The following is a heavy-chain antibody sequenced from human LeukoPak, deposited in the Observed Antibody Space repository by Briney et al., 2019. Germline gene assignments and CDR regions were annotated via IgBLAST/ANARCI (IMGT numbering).Heavy chain of an antibody. D-gene: IGHD3-3*01. Sequence: ASVKVSCKASGYTFTSYYMHWVRQAPGQGLEWMGIINPSGGSTSYAQKFQGRVTMTRDMSTSTVYMELSSLRSEDTAVYYCARASRSGYYTGMGAFDIWGQGTMVTVSS. CDR1: GYTFTSYY. V-gene: IGHV1-46*01. J-gene: IGHJ3*02. CDR2: INPSGGST. CDR3: ARASRSGYYTGMGAFDI.